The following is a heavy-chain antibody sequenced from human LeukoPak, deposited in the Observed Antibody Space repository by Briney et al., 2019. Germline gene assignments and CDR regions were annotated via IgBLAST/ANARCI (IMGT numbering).Heavy chain of an antibody. V-gene: IGHV1-69*13. D-gene: IGHD3-3*01. Sequence: ASVKVSCKASGGTFSSYAISWVRQAPGQGLEWMGGIIPIFGTANYAQTFQGRVTITADESTSTAYMELSSLRSEDTAAYYCARGPVDYDFWCGPVPPGNNYYYYYGMDVWGQGTTVTVSS. J-gene: IGHJ6*02. CDR3: ARGPVDYDFWCGPVPPGNNYYYYYGMDV. CDR1: GGTFSSYA. CDR2: IIPIFGTA.